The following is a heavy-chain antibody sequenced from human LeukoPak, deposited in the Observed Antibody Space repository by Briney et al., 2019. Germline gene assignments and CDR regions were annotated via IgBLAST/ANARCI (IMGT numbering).Heavy chain of an antibody. V-gene: IGHV4-34*01. D-gene: IGHD6-13*01. CDR3: ARTLKLIAAAGTRRYWFDP. CDR1: GGSFSGYY. Sequence: PSETLSLTCAVYGGSFSGYYWNWIRQPPGKGLEWIGEINHSGSTNYNPSLKSRLTISVDTSKNQFSLKLSSVTAADTAVYYCARTLKLIAAAGTRRYWFDPWGQGTLVTVSS. J-gene: IGHJ5*02. CDR2: INHSGST.